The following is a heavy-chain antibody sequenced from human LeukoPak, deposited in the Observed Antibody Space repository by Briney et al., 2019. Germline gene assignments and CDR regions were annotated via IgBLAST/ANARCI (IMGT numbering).Heavy chain of an antibody. CDR1: GYTFTSYD. CDR3: ARVPTFTEVLVAVGWFDP. D-gene: IGHD2-8*02. Sequence: ASVKVSCKASGYTFTSYDINWVRQATGQGLEWMGWMNPNSGNTSYAQKFQGRVTMTRNTSISTAYMELSSLRSEDTAVYYCARVPTFTEVLVAVGWFDPWGQGTLVTVSS. CDR2: MNPNSGNT. V-gene: IGHV1-8*01. J-gene: IGHJ5*02.